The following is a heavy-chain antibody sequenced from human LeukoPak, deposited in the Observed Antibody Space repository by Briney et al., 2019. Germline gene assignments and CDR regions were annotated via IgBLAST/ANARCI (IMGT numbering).Heavy chain of an antibody. CDR2: IKQDGSEK. D-gene: IGHD5-12*01. Sequence: PGGSLRLSCAASGFTFSNFWMSWVRQAPGKGLEWVANIKQDGSEKYYVDSVKGRFTISRDNAKNSLYLQMSSLRGADPALYYCASEDNTGSSAYWGQGTLVTV. CDR3: ASEDNTGSSAY. J-gene: IGHJ4*02. CDR1: GFTFSNFW. V-gene: IGHV3-7*01.